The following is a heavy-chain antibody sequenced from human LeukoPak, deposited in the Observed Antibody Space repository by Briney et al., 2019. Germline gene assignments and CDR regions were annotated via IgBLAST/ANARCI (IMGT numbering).Heavy chain of an antibody. J-gene: IGHJ4*02. Sequence: GGSLRLSCAASGFTFSSYAMSGVRQAPGKGLEWVSAISGSGGSTYYADSVKGRFTISRDNAKKSLYLQMNSLRAEDTAVYYCVRVYGGNSFDYWGQGTVVTVSS. CDR3: VRVYGGNSFDY. CDR2: ISGSGGST. D-gene: IGHD4-23*01. CDR1: GFTFSSYA. V-gene: IGHV3-23*01.